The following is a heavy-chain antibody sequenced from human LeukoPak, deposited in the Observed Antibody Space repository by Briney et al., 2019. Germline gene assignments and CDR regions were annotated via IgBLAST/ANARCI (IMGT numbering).Heavy chain of an antibody. CDR2: VYHSGSA. CDR3: AKMGAQNWGSFLRCFDI. Sequence: SETLSLTCSLSGYSISRGYYWGWIRQSPGKGLEWIGSVYHSGSAYYNPSLKSRVTISVETSKNQFSLKLSSVTAADTAVYYCAKMGAQNWGSFLRCFDIWGRGTLVTVSS. V-gene: IGHV4-38-2*02. D-gene: IGHD7-27*01. J-gene: IGHJ2*01. CDR1: GYSISRGYY.